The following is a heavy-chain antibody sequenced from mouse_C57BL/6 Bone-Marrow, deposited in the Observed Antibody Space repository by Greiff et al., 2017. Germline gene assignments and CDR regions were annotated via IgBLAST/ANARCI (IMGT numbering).Heavy chain of an antibody. CDR2: ISAGGSYT. CDR3: ARPLNWDYFDY. V-gene: IGHV5-4*03. J-gene: IGHJ2*01. D-gene: IGHD4-1*01. CDR1: GFTFSSYA. Sequence: EVKLVESGGGLVKPGGSLKLSCAASGFTFSSYAMSWVRQTPEQRLEWVATISAGGSYTYYPDNVKGRFTISRDNAKNNLYLQMSHLKSEDTAMYYCARPLNWDYFDYWGQGTTLTVSS.